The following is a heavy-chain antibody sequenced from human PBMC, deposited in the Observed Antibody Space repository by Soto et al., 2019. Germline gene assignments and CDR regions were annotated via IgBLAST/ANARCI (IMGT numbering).Heavy chain of an antibody. CDR1: GFTFSNAW. CDR2: IKSKTDGGTT. Sequence: GGSLRLSCAASGFTFSNAWMSWVRQAPGKGLEWVGRIKSKTDGGTTDYAAPVKGRFTISRDDSKNTLYLQMHSLKTEDTAVYYCTIGYCSGGSCYDAFDIWGQGTMVTVSS. D-gene: IGHD2-15*01. CDR3: TIGYCSGGSCYDAFDI. V-gene: IGHV3-15*01. J-gene: IGHJ3*02.